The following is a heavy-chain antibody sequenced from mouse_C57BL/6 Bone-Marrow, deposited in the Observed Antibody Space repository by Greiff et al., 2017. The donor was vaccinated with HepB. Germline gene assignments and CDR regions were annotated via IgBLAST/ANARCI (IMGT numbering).Heavy chain of an antibody. Sequence: QVQLQQPGAELVKPGASVKLSCKASGYTFTSYWMHWVKQRPGQGLEWIGMIHPNSGSTKYNEKFKSKATLTVDKSSSTAYMQLSSLTSEDSAVYYCARGFITTVVADYWGQGTTLTVSS. D-gene: IGHD1-1*01. CDR1: GYTFTSYW. CDR3: ARGFITTVVADY. V-gene: IGHV1-64*01. CDR2: IHPNSGST. J-gene: IGHJ2*01.